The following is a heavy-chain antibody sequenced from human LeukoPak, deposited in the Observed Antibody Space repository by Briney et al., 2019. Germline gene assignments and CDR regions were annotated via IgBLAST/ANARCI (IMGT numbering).Heavy chain of an antibody. CDR2: IKQDGSEK. Sequence: GGSLRLSCAASGFTFSSYWMSWVRQAPGKGLEWVANIKQDGSEKYYVDSVKGRFTISRDNAKNSLFLQMNSLRAEDTAVYYCARDGGINCSSTSCPRVGGFDYWGQGTLVTVSS. CDR1: GFTFSSYW. V-gene: IGHV3-7*01. D-gene: IGHD2-2*01. J-gene: IGHJ4*02. CDR3: ARDGGINCSSTSCPRVGGFDY.